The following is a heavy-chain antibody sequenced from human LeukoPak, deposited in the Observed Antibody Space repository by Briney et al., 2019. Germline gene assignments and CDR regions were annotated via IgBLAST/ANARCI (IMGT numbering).Heavy chain of an antibody. CDR3: ARDTTGYWAGFDY. V-gene: IGHV4-59*01. Sequence: SETLSLTCTVSGGSTSSYYWSWIRQPPGKGLEWIGYIYYSGSTNYNPSLKSRVTISVDTSKNQFSLKLSSVTAADTAVYYCARDTTGYWAGFDYWGQGTLVTVSS. CDR1: GGSTSSYY. D-gene: IGHD3-9*01. CDR2: IYYSGST. J-gene: IGHJ4*02.